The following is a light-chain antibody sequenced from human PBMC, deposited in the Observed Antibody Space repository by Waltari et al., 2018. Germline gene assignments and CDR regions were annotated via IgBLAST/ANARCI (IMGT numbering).Light chain of an antibody. CDR1: QNVLYSSNNKND. Sequence: DIVMTQSPDSLAVSLGERATFNCKSSQNVLYSSNNKNDLSWYQNKPGQHPKLHIYSASTRQAGVPDRFSGSGSGTDFTLTISSLQTEDVAVYYCQQYQSTPWTFGQGTKVEMK. CDR3: QQYQSTPWT. CDR2: SAS. V-gene: IGKV4-1*01. J-gene: IGKJ1*01.